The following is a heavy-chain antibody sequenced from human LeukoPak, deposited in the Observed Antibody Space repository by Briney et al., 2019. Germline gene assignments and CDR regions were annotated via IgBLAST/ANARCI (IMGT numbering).Heavy chain of an antibody. D-gene: IGHD3-10*01. V-gene: IGHV3-66*01. CDR2: IYSGGST. Sequence: GGSLRLSCAASGFTFEDYGMSWVRQAPGKGLEWVSVIYSGGSTYYADSVKGRFTISRDNSKNTLYLQMNSLRAEDTAVYYCARGARGGLDYWGQGTLVTVSS. CDR3: ARGARGGLDY. J-gene: IGHJ4*02. CDR1: GFTFEDYG.